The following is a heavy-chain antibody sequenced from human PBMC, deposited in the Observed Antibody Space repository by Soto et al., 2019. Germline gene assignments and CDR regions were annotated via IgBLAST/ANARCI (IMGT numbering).Heavy chain of an antibody. V-gene: IGHV5-51*01. J-gene: IGHJ3*02. CDR1: GYSFTSYW. CDR3: ARHAPGHYDSSGYYYLNAFDI. CDR2: IYPGDSDT. Sequence: PGESLKISCKGSGYSFTSYWIGWVRQMPGKGLEWMGIIYPGDSDTRYSPSFQGQVTISADKSISTAYLQWSSLKASDTAMYYCARHAPGHYDSSGYYYLNAFDIWGQGTVVNVSS. D-gene: IGHD3-22*01.